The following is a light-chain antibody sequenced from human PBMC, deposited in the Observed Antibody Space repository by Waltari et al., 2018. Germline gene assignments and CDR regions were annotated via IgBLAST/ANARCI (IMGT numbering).Light chain of an antibody. CDR3: GTWDSSLRGGV. CDR1: RSNFGNNY. Sequence: QSVLTQPPSVSAAPGQKVTLPCPGSRSNFGNNYVAWYQQFPGTAPKLLIYDNNKRPSGIPDRFSGSKSGTSATLGITGLQTGDEADYYCGTWDSSLRGGVFGGGTKLTVL. J-gene: IGLJ2*01. V-gene: IGLV1-51*01. CDR2: DNN.